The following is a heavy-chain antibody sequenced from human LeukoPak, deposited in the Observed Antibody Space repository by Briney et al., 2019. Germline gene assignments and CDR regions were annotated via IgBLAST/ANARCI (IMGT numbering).Heavy chain of an antibody. CDR2: IYYSGST. J-gene: IGHJ5*02. CDR3: ARINNWFDP. CDR1: GGSISSYY. Sequence: PSETLSLTCTDSGGSISSYYWSWIRQPPGKGLEWIGYIYYSGSTNYNPSLKSRVTISVDTSKNQFSLKLSSVTAADTAVYYCARINNWFDPWGQGTLVTVSS. V-gene: IGHV4-59*01.